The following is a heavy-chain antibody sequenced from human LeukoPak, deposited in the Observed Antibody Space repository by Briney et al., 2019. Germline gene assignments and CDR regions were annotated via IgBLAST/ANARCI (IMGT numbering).Heavy chain of an antibody. Sequence: GASVKASCKASGYTFTNYDINWVRQATGHGLEWMGWMNPNSGNTGYAQKFQGRVTMTRNTSISTAYMVLSSLRSDDTAVYYCARGAAAAGGSDWFDPWGQGTLVTVSS. V-gene: IGHV1-8*01. J-gene: IGHJ5*02. CDR3: ARGAAAAGGSDWFDP. CDR2: MNPNSGNT. D-gene: IGHD6-13*01. CDR1: GYTFTNYD.